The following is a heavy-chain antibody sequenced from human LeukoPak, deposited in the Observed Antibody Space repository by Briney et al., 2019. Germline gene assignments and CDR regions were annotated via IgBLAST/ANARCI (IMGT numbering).Heavy chain of an antibody. Sequence: SETLSLTCTVSGGSISSYYWSWIRQPPGEGLEWIGYIYTSGSTNYNPSLKSRVTISVDTSKNQFSLKLSSVTAADTAVYYCARHVPYYYDSSGYPYYYYYYMDVWGKGTTVTVSS. J-gene: IGHJ6*03. D-gene: IGHD3-22*01. V-gene: IGHV4-4*09. CDR3: ARHVPYYYDSSGYPYYYYYYMDV. CDR2: IYTSGST. CDR1: GGSISSYY.